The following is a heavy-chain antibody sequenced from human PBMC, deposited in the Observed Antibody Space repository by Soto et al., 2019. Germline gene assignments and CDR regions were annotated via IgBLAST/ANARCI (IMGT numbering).Heavy chain of an antibody. Sequence: LRLSCAASGFTFSSYAMSWVRQAPGKGLEWVSAISGSGGSTYYADSVKGRFTISRDNSKNTLYLQMNSLRAEDTAVYYCAKDHDFWSGPFDYWGQGTLVTVSS. CDR2: ISGSGGST. J-gene: IGHJ4*02. CDR1: GFTFSSYA. V-gene: IGHV3-23*01. D-gene: IGHD3-3*01. CDR3: AKDHDFWSGPFDY.